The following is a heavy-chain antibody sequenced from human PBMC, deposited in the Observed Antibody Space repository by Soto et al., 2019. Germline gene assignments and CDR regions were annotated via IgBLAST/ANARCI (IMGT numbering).Heavy chain of an antibody. D-gene: IGHD5-12*01. CDR1: GGSISSGGYY. V-gene: IGHV4-31*03. Sequence: SATLSITGTVSGGSISSGGYYWSWIRQHPGKGLEWIGYIYYSGSTYYNPSLKSRVTISVDTSKNQFSLKLSSVTAADTAVYYCARDLIVATIDTYYYYYGMDVWGQGTTVTVSS. CDR3: ARDLIVATIDTYYYYYGMDV. J-gene: IGHJ6*02. CDR2: IYYSGST.